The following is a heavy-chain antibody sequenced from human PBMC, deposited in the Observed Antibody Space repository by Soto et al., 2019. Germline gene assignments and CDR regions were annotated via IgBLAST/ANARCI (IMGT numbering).Heavy chain of an antibody. CDR1: GDSMNPYF. J-gene: IGHJ4*02. V-gene: IGHV4-4*07. D-gene: IGHD3-22*01. Sequence: QVQLQESGPGLVKPSETLSLICTVSGDSMNPYFWSWIRQPAGRGLEWIGRLFPSGSTNYNPTLTSRVTMPVDTSKNQFSLKLSSVTAADTAVYYCARENYYFDTDGYYYVFDYWGQGTLVSVSS. CDR3: ARENYYFDTDGYYYVFDY. CDR2: LFPSGST.